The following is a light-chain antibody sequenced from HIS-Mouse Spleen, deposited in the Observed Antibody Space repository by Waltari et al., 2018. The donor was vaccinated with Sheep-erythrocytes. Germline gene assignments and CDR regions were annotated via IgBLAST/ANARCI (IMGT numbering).Light chain of an antibody. CDR2: KDS. V-gene: IGLV3-25*03. J-gene: IGLJ3*02. Sequence: SYELTQPPSVSVSPGQTARITCPGDALPKQYAYWYQQKPGQAPVLVIYKDSERPSGIPERLSGSRSGKTVTLTVSGVQAEDEADYYCQSADSSGTYRVFGGGTKLTVL. CDR1: ALPKQY. CDR3: QSADSSGTYRV.